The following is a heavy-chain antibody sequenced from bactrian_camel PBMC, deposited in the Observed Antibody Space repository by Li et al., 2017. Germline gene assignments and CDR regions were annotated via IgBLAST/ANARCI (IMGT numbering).Heavy chain of an antibody. D-gene: IGHD1*01. CDR2: IYTGGAIT. CDR1: LDTDDNYC. CDR3: AASYGVCSLHRWTLTNDYNF. J-gene: IGHJ4*01. V-gene: IGHV3S1*01. Sequence: VQLVESGGGSVQAGGSLRLSCVASLDTDDNYCMGWYHQAPGKEREGVAAIYTGGAITYYADSVLGRFTISQDNTKNTVSLQMNSLKPEDTAMYYCAASYGVCSLHRWTLTNDYNFWAQGTQVTVS.